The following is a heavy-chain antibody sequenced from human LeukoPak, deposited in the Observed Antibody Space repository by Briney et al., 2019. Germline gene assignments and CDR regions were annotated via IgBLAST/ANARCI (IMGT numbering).Heavy chain of an antibody. J-gene: IGHJ5*02. CDR1: GFTFSSYA. CDR3: AKDPDYYDSSA. V-gene: IGHV3-23*01. D-gene: IGHD3-22*01. CDR2: ISGSGGST. Sequence: GGSLRLSCAASGFTFSSYAMSWVRQAPGKGLEWVSVISGSGGSTYYADSVKGRFTISRDNSKNTLYLQMNSLRAEDTAVYSCAKDPDYYDSSAWGQGTLVTVSS.